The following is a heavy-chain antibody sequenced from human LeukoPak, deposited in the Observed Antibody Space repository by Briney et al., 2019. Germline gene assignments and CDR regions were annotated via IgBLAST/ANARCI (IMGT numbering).Heavy chain of an antibody. CDR1: GGSISSYY. D-gene: IGHD3-10*01. J-gene: IGHJ4*02. CDR2: IYPSGSS. CDR3: AREVRFGELLRADY. V-gene: IGHV4-4*07. Sequence: SETLSLTCTVSGGSISSYYWSWIRQPAGKGLEWIGRIYPSGSSNYNPSLKSRVTMSLDTSKNQFSLKLSSVTAADTAVYYCAREVRFGELLRADYWGQGTLVTVSS.